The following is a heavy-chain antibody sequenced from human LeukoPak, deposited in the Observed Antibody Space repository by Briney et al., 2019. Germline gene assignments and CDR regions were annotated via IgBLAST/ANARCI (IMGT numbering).Heavy chain of an antibody. V-gene: IGHV3-74*01. Sequence: GGPLRPSCAASGFTFNSYWMHWVRQAPGKGLVWVSRIDEDGKTIDYADSVKGRFTISRDNAKDTLYLQMSSLRDEDTAVYYCVSDLCGGDDQWGRGTLVTVSS. J-gene: IGHJ5*02. CDR2: IDEDGKTI. CDR3: VSDLCGGDDQ. D-gene: IGHD3-3*01. CDR1: GFTFNSYW.